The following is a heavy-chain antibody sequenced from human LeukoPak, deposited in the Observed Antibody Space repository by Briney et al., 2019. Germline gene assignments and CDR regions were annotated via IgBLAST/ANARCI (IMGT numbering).Heavy chain of an antibody. Sequence: SETLSLTCSVSGDSIRSYYWNWVRQPPGKSLEWIGYTHYSGNTYSNPSLKSRATTSVDTSNNQFSLRLSSVTAADTAMYYCAKWAGTLSAFDVWGQGTMVTVSS. V-gene: IGHV4-59*08. CDR2: THYSGNT. CDR3: AKWAGTLSAFDV. CDR1: GDSIRSYY. D-gene: IGHD1/OR15-1a*01. J-gene: IGHJ3*01.